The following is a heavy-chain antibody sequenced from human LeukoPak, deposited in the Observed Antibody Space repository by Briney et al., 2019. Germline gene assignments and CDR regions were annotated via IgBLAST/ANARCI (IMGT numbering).Heavy chain of an antibody. D-gene: IGHD2-2*01. J-gene: IGHJ3*02. V-gene: IGHV4-30-4*08. CDR1: GGSFSSGDYY. CDR3: AREIVVVPAAMDMHDAFDI. CDR2: IYYSGGT. Sequence: SQTLSLTCTVSGGSFSSGDYYWSWIRQPPGKGLEWIGYIYYSGGTYYNPSLKSRVTISVDTSKNQFSLKLSSVTAADTAVYYCAREIVVVPAAMDMHDAFDIWGQGTMVTVSS.